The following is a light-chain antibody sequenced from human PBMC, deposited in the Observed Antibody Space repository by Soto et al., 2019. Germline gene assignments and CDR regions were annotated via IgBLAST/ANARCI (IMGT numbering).Light chain of an antibody. Sequence: EIVLTQSPATLSLSPGERATLSCRASQSVSSSLAWYQQKPGQTPRLLIYDVSNRATGIPARFSGSGSGTDSPLTVSSLELEDFAVYYGQKRTNWPLTFGGGTRWRSN. CDR2: DVS. V-gene: IGKV3-11*01. CDR3: QKRTNWPLT. J-gene: IGKJ4*01. CDR1: QSVSSS.